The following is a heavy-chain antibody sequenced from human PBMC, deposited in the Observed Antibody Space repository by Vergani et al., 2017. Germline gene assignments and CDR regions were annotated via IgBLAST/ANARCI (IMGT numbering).Heavy chain of an antibody. Sequence: QVQLQQWGAGLLKPSETLSLTCAVYGGSFSGYYWSWIRQPPGKGLEWIGEINHSGSTNYNPSLKSRVTISVDTSKNQFSLKLSSVTAADTAVYYCARLRFLEWLFDAYYYYGTDVWGQGTTVTVSS. V-gene: IGHV4-34*01. CDR2: INHSGST. CDR1: GGSFSGYY. J-gene: IGHJ6*02. D-gene: IGHD3-3*01. CDR3: ARLRFLEWLFDAYYYYGTDV.